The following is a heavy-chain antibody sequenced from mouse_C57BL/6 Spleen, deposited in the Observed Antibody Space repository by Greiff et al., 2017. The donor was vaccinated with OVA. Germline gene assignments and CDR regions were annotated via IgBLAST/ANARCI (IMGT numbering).Heavy chain of an antibody. CDR2: IDPSDSYT. CDR1: GYTFTSYW. J-gene: IGHJ2*01. D-gene: IGHD2-5*01. CDR3: ARGYSNYGY. V-gene: IGHV1-50*01. Sequence: QVQLQQSGAELVKPGASVKLSCKASGYTFTSYWMQWVKQRPGQGLEWIGEIDPSDSYTNYNQKFKGKATLTVDTSSSTAYMQLSSLTSEDSAVYYCARGYSNYGYWGQGTTLTVSS.